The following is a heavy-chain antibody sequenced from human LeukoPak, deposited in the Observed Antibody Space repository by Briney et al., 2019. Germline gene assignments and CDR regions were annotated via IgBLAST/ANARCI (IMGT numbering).Heavy chain of an antibody. D-gene: IGHD6-19*01. CDR1: GFTFSSYA. CDR3: AKAGSQWLVLVY. Sequence: PGRSLRLSCAASGFTFSSYAMHWVRQAPGKGLEWVAVISYDGSNKYYADSVKGRFTISRDNSKNTLYLQMNSLRAEDTAVYYCAKAGSQWLVLVYWGQGTLVTVSS. J-gene: IGHJ4*02. V-gene: IGHV3-30*07. CDR2: ISYDGSNK.